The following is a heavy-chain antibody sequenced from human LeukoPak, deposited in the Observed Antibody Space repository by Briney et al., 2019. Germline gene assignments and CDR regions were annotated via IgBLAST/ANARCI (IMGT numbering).Heavy chain of an antibody. CDR3: ARDFLRGSPDFFDY. CDR2: IAYDGSIT. D-gene: IGHD3-16*01. J-gene: IGHJ4*02. V-gene: IGHV3-30*09. CDR1: VLILSSYP. Sequence: PGGSLRLSCAASVLILSSYPMSWVRQAPCKGLEWLAVIAYDGSITLYTDSVKGRFAISRDSSKNTLYLQMNSLRTEDTAVYYCARDFLRGSPDFFDYWGQGTLVTVSS.